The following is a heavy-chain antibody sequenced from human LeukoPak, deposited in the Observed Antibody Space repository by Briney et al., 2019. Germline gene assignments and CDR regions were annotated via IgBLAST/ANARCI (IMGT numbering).Heavy chain of an antibody. V-gene: IGHV1-46*01. Sequence: ASVKVSCKASGYTFTSYYMHWVRQAPGQGLEWMGIINPSGGSTSYAQKFQGRVTMTRDTSTSTVYMELSSLRSEDTAVYYCATAVVIPDDLDYWGQGTLVTVSS. J-gene: IGHJ4*02. CDR1: GYTFTSYY. CDR2: INPSGGST. D-gene: IGHD4-23*01. CDR3: ATAVVIPDDLDY.